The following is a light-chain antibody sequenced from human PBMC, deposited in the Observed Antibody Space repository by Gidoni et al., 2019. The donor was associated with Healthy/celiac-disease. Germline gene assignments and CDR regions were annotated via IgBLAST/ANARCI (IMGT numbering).Light chain of an antibody. V-gene: IGKV3-11*01. J-gene: IGKJ3*01. CDR1: QSVSSY. Sequence: EILLTHSPATLSLSPGERATLSCRASQSVSSYLAWYQQKPGQAPRHLIYDAFNRATGIPARFSGSGSGTDFTLTISSLEPEDFAVYYCQQRSNWPSFTFGPGTKVDIK. CDR3: QQRSNWPSFT. CDR2: DAF.